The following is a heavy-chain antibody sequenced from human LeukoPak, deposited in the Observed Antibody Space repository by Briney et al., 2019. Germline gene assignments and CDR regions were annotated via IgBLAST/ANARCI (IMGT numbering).Heavy chain of an antibody. CDR2: INHGGST. Sequence: PSETLSLTCAVYGGSFSGYYWSWIRQSPGTGLEWIGEINHGGSTNYNPSLMSRVSISANSSNNHFSLRLSSVTAADTAVYYCARGWYNYGSKTDSWVQGTLVTVSS. CDR1: GGSFSGYY. D-gene: IGHD3-10*01. V-gene: IGHV4-34*01. CDR3: ARGWYNYGSKTDS. J-gene: IGHJ5*01.